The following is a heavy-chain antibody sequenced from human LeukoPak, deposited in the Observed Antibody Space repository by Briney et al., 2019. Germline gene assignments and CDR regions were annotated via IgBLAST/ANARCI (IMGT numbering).Heavy chain of an antibody. J-gene: IGHJ4*01. D-gene: IGHD1-26*01. V-gene: IGHV3-30-3*01. CDR1: GFTFSNYA. CDR3: ARGLVSGSQRGYFDY. CDR2: ISYDGSNK. Sequence: GGSLRLSCAASGFTFSNYAMHWVRRAPGKGLEWVAVISYDGSNKYYADSVKGRFTISRDNSKNTLYLQTNSLRTDDTAVYYCARGLVSGSQRGYFDYWGHGTLVTVSS.